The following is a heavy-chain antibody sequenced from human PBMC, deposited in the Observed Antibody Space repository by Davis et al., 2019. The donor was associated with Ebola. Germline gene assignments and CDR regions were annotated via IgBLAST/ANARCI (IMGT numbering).Heavy chain of an antibody. CDR1: GFTFSGSA. CDR2: IRSKANSYAT. CDR3: AKDAVLESHGMDV. J-gene: IGHJ6*02. Sequence: GGSLRLSCAASGFTFSGSAMHWVRQASGKGLEWVGRIRSKANSYATAYAASVKGRFTISRDDSKNTAYLQMNSLKTEDTAVYYCAKDAVLESHGMDVWGQGTTVTVSS. D-gene: IGHD3-3*01. V-gene: IGHV3-73*01.